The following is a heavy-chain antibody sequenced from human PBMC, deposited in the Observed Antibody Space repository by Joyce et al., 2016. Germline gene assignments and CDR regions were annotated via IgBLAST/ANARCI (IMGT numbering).Heavy chain of an antibody. D-gene: IGHD2-8*01. CDR3: ARYGVSGQDAFDI. J-gene: IGHJ3*02. V-gene: IGHV3-7*03. Sequence: EGQLVESGGGLVQPGGSLRLSCAASGFTLSRHWMSGVRQPSGKGLEWVANIKQDGSEEWYVDSVKGRFIISRDNAKNSLSLQMNSLRAEDTAVYYCARYGVSGQDAFDIWGQGTRVTVSS. CDR1: GFTLSRHW. CDR2: IKQDGSEE.